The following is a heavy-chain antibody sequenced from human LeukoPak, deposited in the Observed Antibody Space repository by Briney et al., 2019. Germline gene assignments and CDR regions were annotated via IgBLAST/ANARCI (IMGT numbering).Heavy chain of an antibody. Sequence: GASLRLSCVASGFTFSSHSMNWVRQAPGKGLEWVSYISSSSSTIYYADSVKGRFTISRDNAKNSLHLQMNSLRAEDTAVYYCARGAYYYEDWGQGTLVTVSS. J-gene: IGHJ4*02. CDR3: ARGAYYYED. CDR2: ISSSSSTI. V-gene: IGHV3-48*01. CDR1: GFTFSSHS. D-gene: IGHD3-22*01.